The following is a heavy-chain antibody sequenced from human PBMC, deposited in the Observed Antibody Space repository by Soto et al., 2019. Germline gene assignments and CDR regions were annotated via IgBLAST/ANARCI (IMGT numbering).Heavy chain of an antibody. CDR2: IAQDGTEI. Sequence: EVQLVESGGDLVQPGGSLRLSCAASGFTFRNYYMTWVRQAPGKGLEWVAYIAQDGTEIYNVDSVKGRFTISRDNAKNSLYLQMNSLTAEDTALYYCARWSSAMDVWGQGTSVTVSS. V-gene: IGHV3-7*03. D-gene: IGHD2-15*01. J-gene: IGHJ6*02. CDR3: ARWSSAMDV. CDR1: GFTFRNYY.